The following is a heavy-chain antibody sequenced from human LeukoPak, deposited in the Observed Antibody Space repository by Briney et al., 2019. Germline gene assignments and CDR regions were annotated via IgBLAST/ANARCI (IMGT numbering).Heavy chain of an antibody. D-gene: IGHD2-21*01. Sequence: PETLSLTCAVYGGSFSGYYWSWIRQPPGKGLEWIGEINHSGSTNYNPSLKSRVTISVDTSKNQFSLNLSSVAAADTAVYYCARGPYWLVDCDIWGQGTMVTVSS. CDR2: INHSGST. V-gene: IGHV4-34*01. J-gene: IGHJ3*02. CDR1: GGSFSGYY. CDR3: ARGPYWLVDCDI.